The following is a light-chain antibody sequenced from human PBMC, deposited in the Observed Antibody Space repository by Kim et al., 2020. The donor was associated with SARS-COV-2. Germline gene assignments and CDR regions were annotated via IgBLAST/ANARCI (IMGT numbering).Light chain of an antibody. CDR1: QSVSSNY. Sequence: SPGERATLSCRASQSVSSNYLAWYQQKPGQAPRILIYGVSSRATGIPDRFSGSGSGTDFTLTISRLEPEDFAVYYCQQYGSSPRTFGGGTKVDIK. V-gene: IGKV3-20*01. J-gene: IGKJ4*01. CDR2: GVS. CDR3: QQYGSSPRT.